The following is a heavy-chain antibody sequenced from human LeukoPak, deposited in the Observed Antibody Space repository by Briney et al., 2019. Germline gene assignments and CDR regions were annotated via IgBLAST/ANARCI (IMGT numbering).Heavy chain of an antibody. CDR3: AKVDKLGGQQLVRGADY. J-gene: IGHJ4*02. V-gene: IGHV3-23*01. D-gene: IGHD6-13*01. CDR1: GFTFSSYA. CDR2: ISGSGGST. Sequence: GGSLRLSCAASGFTFSSYAMSWVRQAPGKGLEWVSAISGSGGSTYYADSVKGRLTISRDNSKNTLYLQMNSLRAEDTAVYYCAKVDKLGGQQLVRGADYWGQGTLVTVPS.